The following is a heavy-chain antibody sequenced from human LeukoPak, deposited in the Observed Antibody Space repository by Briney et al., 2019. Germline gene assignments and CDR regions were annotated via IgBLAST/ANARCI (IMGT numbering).Heavy chain of an antibody. V-gene: IGHV4-30-4*08. D-gene: IGHD4-23*01. CDR2: IYYSGST. CDR1: GGSISSGDYY. Sequence: SETLSLTCTVSGGSISSGDYYWSWIRQPPGKGLEWIGYIYYSGSTYYNPSLKSRVTISVDTSKNQFSLKLSSVTAADTAVYYCARGSYGGNSVDYWGQGTLVTVSS. J-gene: IGHJ4*02. CDR3: ARGSYGGNSVDY.